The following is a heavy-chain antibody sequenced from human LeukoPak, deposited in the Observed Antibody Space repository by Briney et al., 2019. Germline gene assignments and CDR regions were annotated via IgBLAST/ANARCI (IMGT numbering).Heavy chain of an antibody. CDR3: ARGSNWGSLFDY. CDR1: GFTFSSYG. D-gene: IGHD7-27*01. CDR2: IWYDGSNE. Sequence: GGSLRLSCAASGFTFSSYGMHWVRQAPGKGLEWVAVIWYDGSNEYYADSVKGRFTISRDNAKNTLYLQMNSLRAEDTAVYYCARGSNWGSLFDYWGQGTLVTVSS. V-gene: IGHV3-33*01. J-gene: IGHJ4*02.